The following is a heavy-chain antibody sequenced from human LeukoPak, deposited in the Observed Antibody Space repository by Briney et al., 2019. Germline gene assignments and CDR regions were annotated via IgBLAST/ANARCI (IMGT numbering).Heavy chain of an antibody. CDR3: ARAGGRSWFDP. CDR1: GYTFTSYG. CDR2: ISAYNGNT. J-gene: IGHJ5*02. Sequence: ASVKVSCKASGYTFTSYGISWVRQAPGQGLEWMGWISAYNGNTNYAQKFQGRVTMNTDTSMSTAYMELSRLTSDDTAVYYCARAGGRSWFDPWGQGTLVTVSS. V-gene: IGHV1-18*01.